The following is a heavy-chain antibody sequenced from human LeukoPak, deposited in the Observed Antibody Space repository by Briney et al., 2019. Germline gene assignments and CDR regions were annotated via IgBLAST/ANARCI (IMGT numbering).Heavy chain of an antibody. CDR2: INHSGST. CDR1: GGSFGGYY. D-gene: IGHD1-26*01. J-gene: IGHJ4*02. Sequence: PSETLSLTCAVYGGSFGGYYWSWIRQPPGKGLEWIGEINHSGSTNYNPSLKSRVTISVDTSKNQFSLKLSSVTAADTAVYYCASARGGSYYGLTWGQGTLVTVSS. V-gene: IGHV4-34*01. CDR3: ASARGGSYYGLT.